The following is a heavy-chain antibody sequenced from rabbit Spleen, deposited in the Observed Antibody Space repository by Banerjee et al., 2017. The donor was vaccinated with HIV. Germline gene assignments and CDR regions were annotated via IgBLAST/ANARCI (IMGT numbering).Heavy chain of an antibody. Sequence: QEQLEESGGGLVKPEGSLTLTCTASGFSFNNDYYMCWVRQAPGKGLELIACIYTSSGSAWYASWVNGRFTISRSTSLNTVDLKMTSLTAADTATYFCARDGAGGSYFALWGQGTLVTVS. CDR2: IYTSSGSA. D-gene: IGHD8-1*01. J-gene: IGHJ6*01. CDR3: ARDGAGGSYFAL. CDR1: GFSFNNDYY. V-gene: IGHV1S43*01.